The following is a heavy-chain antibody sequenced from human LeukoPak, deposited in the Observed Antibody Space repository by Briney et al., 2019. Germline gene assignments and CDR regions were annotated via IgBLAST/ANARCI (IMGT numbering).Heavy chain of an antibody. J-gene: IGHJ4*02. CDR1: GFTFTTYA. V-gene: IGHV3-23*01. CDR2: ISPGGST. Sequence: PGGSLRLSCAASGFTFTTYAMSWVRQTPGRGLEWVSNISPGGSTNYADSVKGRFTISRDNDKNTIYLQMNSLRVEDTAVYYCAKRSGSGGPFDYWGQGVLVTVSS. D-gene: IGHD3-10*01. CDR3: AKRSGSGGPFDY.